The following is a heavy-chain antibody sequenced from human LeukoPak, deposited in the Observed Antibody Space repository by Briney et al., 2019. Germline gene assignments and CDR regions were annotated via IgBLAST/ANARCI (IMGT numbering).Heavy chain of an antibody. CDR2: ISAYNGNT. Sequence: RASVNVSYKASGYTFTSYGISWVRQAPGQGLEWMGWISAYNGNTNYAQKLQGRVTMTTDTSTSTAYMELRSLRSDDTAVYYCARDLKWELPRHFDIWGQGTMVTVSS. D-gene: IGHD1-26*01. V-gene: IGHV1-18*01. CDR1: GYTFTSYG. CDR3: ARDLKWELPRHFDI. J-gene: IGHJ3*02.